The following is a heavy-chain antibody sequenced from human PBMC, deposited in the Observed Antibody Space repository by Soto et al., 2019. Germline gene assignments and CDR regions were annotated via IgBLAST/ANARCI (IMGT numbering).Heavy chain of an antibody. CDR2: ISSSSSTI. V-gene: IGHV3-48*02. J-gene: IGHJ4*02. D-gene: IGHD6-6*01. Sequence: GGSLRLSCAASGFTFNSYSMNWVRQAPGKGLEWVSYISSSSSTIYYADSVKGRFTISRDNAKNSLYLQMNSLRDEDTAVYYCARDGGMAARARPFDYWGQGTLVTVSS. CDR1: GFTFNSYS. CDR3: ARDGGMAARARPFDY.